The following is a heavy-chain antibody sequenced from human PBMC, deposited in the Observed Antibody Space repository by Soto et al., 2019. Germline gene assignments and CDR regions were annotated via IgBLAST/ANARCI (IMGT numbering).Heavy chain of an antibody. V-gene: IGHV3-11*01. CDR3: ARAVAAAGYYYYYYYYMDV. CDR2: ISSSGSTI. D-gene: IGHD6-13*01. J-gene: IGHJ6*03. Sequence: QVQLVESGGGLVKPGGSLRLSCAASGFTFSDYYMSWIRQAPGKGLEWVSYISSSGSTIYYADSVKGRFTISRDNAQNSLYLQMNSLRAADTAVYYCARAVAAAGYYYYYYYYMDVWGKGTTVTVSS. CDR1: GFTFSDYY.